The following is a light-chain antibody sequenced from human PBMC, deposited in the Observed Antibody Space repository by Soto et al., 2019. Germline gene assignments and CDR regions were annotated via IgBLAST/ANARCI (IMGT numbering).Light chain of an antibody. CDR3: QQHGNSPLT. CDR2: GAS. Sequence: EIVLTQSPGTLSLSPGERATLSCRASQSVSSTYLAWYQQRPGQAPRLLIYGASNRATGIPDRFSGSGSGTDFTLTISRLEPEDFAVYFCQQHGNSPLTLGGGTKVDIK. V-gene: IGKV3-20*01. J-gene: IGKJ4*01. CDR1: QSVSSTY.